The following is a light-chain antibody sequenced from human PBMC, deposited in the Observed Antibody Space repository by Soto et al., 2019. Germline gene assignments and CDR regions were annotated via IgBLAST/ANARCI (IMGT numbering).Light chain of an antibody. J-gene: IGKJ3*01. Sequence: VLTQSPGTLSLSPGERATLYCRASQSVSSTYLGWFQQKPGQAPRLLIFAASKRATGVPDRFSGSGSGTDFTLTISRLEPEDFAVYYCQQYDTSPFTFGPGTKVDIK. V-gene: IGKV3-20*01. CDR1: QSVSSTY. CDR3: QQYDTSPFT. CDR2: AAS.